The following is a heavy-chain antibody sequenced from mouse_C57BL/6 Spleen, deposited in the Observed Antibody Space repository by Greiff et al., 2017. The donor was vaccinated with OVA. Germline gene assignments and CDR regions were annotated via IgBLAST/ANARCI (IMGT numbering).Heavy chain of an antibody. CDR2: IYPSDSET. Sequence: QVQLQQPGAELVMPGASVKLSCKASGYTFTSYWMDWVKQRPGQGLEWIGNIYPSDSETHYNQKFKDKATLTVDKSSSTAYMQLRSLTSEDSAVYYCASSYYDYGAMDYWGQGTSVTVSS. V-gene: IGHV1-61*01. J-gene: IGHJ4*01. CDR1: GYTFTSYW. CDR3: ASSYYDYGAMDY. D-gene: IGHD2-4*01.